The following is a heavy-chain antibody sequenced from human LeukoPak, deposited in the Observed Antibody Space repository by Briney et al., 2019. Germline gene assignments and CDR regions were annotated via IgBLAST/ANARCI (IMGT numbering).Heavy chain of an antibody. CDR3: ARSPEGEWELLLDDY. CDR2: ISAYNGNT. V-gene: IGHV1-18*01. J-gene: IGHJ4*02. D-gene: IGHD1-26*01. CDR1: GFTFTSSA. Sequence: GASVKVSCKASGFTFTSSAVQWVRQAPGQGLEWMGWISAYNGNTNYAQKLQGRVTMTTDTSTSTAYMELRSLRSDDTAVYYCARSPEGEWELLLDDYWGQGTLVTVSS.